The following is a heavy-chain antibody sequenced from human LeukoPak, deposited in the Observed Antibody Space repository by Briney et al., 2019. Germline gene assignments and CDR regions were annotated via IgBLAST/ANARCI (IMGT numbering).Heavy chain of an antibody. CDR3: ARGVRFGELRGY. CDR1: GYTFTSYD. Sequence: GASVKVSCKASGYTFTSYDVNWVRQATGQGLEWMGWLNPNSGNTGYAQKFQGRVTMTRNTSISTAYMELSSLRSEDTAVYYCARGVRFGELRGYWGQGALVTVSS. CDR2: LNPNSGNT. V-gene: IGHV1-8*01. J-gene: IGHJ4*02. D-gene: IGHD3-10*01.